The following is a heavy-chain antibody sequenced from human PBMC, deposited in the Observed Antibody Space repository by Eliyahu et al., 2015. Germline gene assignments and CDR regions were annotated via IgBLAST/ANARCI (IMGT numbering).Heavy chain of an antibody. Sequence: QLQLQESGPGLVKASETLSLTCSVSGDTXITHYSNWAWIXQSPGKGLXWIGSIFYSGGTNYNPSLESRLTISIDTSKKEFSLKLNSATAADTAVYYCAREYDYWSGYDSVXYLDHWGQGTLVTVSS. V-gene: IGHV4-39*07. CDR3: AREYDYWSGYDSVXYLDH. CDR2: IFYSGGT. CDR1: GDTXITHYSN. J-gene: IGHJ4*02. D-gene: IGHD3-3*01.